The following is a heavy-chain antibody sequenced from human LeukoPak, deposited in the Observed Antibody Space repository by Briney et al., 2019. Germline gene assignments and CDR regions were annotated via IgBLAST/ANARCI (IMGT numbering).Heavy chain of an antibody. CDR1: GGSISSGDYY. Sequence: SQTLSLTCTVSGGSISSGDYYWSWIRQPPRKGLEWIGYIYYSGSTYYNPSLKSRVTISVDTSKNQFSLKLSSVTAADTAVYYCASEQGDILTGVIDYWGQGTLVTVSS. CDR2: IYYSGST. J-gene: IGHJ4*02. CDR3: ASEQGDILTGVIDY. D-gene: IGHD3-9*01. V-gene: IGHV4-30-4*01.